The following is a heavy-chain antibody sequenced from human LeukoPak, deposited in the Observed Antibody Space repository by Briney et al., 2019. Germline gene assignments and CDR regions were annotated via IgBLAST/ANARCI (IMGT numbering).Heavy chain of an antibody. CDR3: ARGADY. CDR2: IWYDGSNK. V-gene: IGHV3-33*01. Sequence: PGGSLRLSCAASGFTFSNYGMHWVRRAPGKGLEWVAVIWYDGSNKYYADSVKGRFTISRDNSRNTLYLQMNSLRAEDTAVYYCARGADYWGQGTLVTVSS. J-gene: IGHJ4*02. CDR1: GFTFSNYG.